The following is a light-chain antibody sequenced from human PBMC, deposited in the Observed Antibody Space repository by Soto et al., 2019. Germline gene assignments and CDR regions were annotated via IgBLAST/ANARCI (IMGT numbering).Light chain of an antibody. CDR1: SSDVGGYNY. CDR3: SSYTSTSTYV. CDR2: EVN. V-gene: IGLV2-14*01. Sequence: QSALTQPASVSGPPGQSITISCTGTSSDVGGYNYVSWYQQHPGKAPKLMIYEVNNRPSGVSNRFSGSKSGSTASLTISGLQTEDEADYYCSSYTSTSTYVFGTGTKVTVL. J-gene: IGLJ1*01.